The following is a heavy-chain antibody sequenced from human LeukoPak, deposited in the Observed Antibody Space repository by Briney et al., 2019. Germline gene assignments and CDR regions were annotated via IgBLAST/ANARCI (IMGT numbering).Heavy chain of an antibody. CDR1: GGSFSGYY. D-gene: IGHD3-10*01. CDR3: ASDLRITMVRGPL. Sequence: SETLSLTCAVYGGSFSGYYWSWIRQPPGKGLEWIGEINHSGSTNYNPSLKSRVTISVDKSKNQFFLKLTSVTAADTAVYYCASDLRITMVRGPLWGQGTMVTVSS. CDR2: INHSGST. V-gene: IGHV4-34*01. J-gene: IGHJ3*01.